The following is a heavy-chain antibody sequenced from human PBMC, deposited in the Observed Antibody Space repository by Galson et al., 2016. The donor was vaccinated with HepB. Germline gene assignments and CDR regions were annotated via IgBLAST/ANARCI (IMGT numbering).Heavy chain of an antibody. CDR2: IDQSERER. Sequence: SLRLSCAASGFSLSSYWMGWVRQAPGKGLEWVASIDQSERERDYVDSVKGRLTISRDNAKNALYLQMNSLRVEDTAVYHCVRKRYYYDNKKGWFDLWGQGALVTVSS. V-gene: IGHV3-7*03. J-gene: IGHJ5*02. CDR1: GFSLSSYW. D-gene: IGHD3-22*01. CDR3: VRKRYYYDNKKGWFDL.